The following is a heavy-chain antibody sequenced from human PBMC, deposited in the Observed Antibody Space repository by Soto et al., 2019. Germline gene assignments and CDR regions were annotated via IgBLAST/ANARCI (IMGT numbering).Heavy chain of an antibody. CDR2: ISGSGGST. CDR1: GFTFSSYA. J-gene: IGHJ4*02. Sequence: PGGSLRLSCAASGFTFSSYAISWVRQAPGKGLEWVSAISGSGGSTYYADSVKGRFTISRDNSKNTLYLQMNSLRAEDTAVYYCAKTDSTWIQLWTGYYFDYWGQGTLVTV. CDR3: AKTDSTWIQLWTGYYFDY. D-gene: IGHD5-18*01. V-gene: IGHV3-23*01.